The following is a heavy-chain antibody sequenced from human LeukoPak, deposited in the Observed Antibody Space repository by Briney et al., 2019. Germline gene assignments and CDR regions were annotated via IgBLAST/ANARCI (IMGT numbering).Heavy chain of an antibody. V-gene: IGHV5-51*01. CDR3: ARLVSPSGGWYFFDH. CDR1: GYSFTNYW. Sequence: GESLKISCKGSGYSFTNYWIGWVRQMSGKGLEWVRSIYPGDSDTRYSQSSQAHVTISADKSISSSYLQWSSLKASDTAMYYCARLVSPSGGWYFFDHWGQGTLVTVSS. CDR2: IYPGDSDT. J-gene: IGHJ4*02. D-gene: IGHD3-10*01.